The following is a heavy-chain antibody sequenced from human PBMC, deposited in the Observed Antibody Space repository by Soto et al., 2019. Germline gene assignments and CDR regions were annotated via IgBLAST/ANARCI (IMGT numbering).Heavy chain of an antibody. V-gene: IGHV3-23*01. Sequence: GGSLRLSCTASGFTFSSYAMSWVRQAPGNGLEWVSAISGSGISTYYADSVKGRFTISRDNSKNTLYLQMNSLRAEDTAVYYCARDIADFWSGYYSPGYYYYGMDVWGQGTTVTVSS. J-gene: IGHJ6*02. CDR2: ISGSGIST. CDR1: GFTFSSYA. D-gene: IGHD3-3*01. CDR3: ARDIADFWSGYYSPGYYYYGMDV.